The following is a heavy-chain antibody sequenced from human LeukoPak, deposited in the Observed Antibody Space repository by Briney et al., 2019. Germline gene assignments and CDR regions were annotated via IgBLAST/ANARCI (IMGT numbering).Heavy chain of an antibody. D-gene: IGHD5-12*01. CDR3: AGYGFYPY. CDR1: GFTVSTYD. CDR2: FGISGTI. Sequence: PGGSLRLSCAASGFTVSTYDMYWVRQAPGEGPEWIAYFGISGTIYYADSVRGRFTISRDSAKNSLHLEMNSLRVDDTAIYYCAGYGFYPYWGQGIPVTVSS. J-gene: IGHJ4*02. V-gene: IGHV3-48*01.